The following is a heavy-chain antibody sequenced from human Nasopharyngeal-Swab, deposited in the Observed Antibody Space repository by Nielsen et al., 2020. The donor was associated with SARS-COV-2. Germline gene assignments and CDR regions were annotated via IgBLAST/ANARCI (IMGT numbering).Heavy chain of an antibody. Sequence: GGSLRLSCAASGFTFSSYAMHWVRQAPGKGLEWVAVISYDGSNKYYADSVEGRFTISRDNSKNTLYLQMNSLRAEDTAVYYCARDLGGHTDYWGQGTLVTVSS. D-gene: IGHD3-16*01. CDR1: GFTFSSYA. V-gene: IGHV3-30-3*01. CDR2: ISYDGSNK. CDR3: ARDLGGHTDY. J-gene: IGHJ4*02.